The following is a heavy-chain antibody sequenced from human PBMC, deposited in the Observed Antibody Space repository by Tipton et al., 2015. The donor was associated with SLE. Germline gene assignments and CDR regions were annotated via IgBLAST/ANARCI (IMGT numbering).Heavy chain of an antibody. Sequence: TLSLTCTVSGGSISNYSWSWIRQPPGKGLEWIGSIYHSGNTYSNPSLKSRVTISVDTSKNQFSLQLSSVTAADTALYYCARLISAYDCNFDYWGQGTLVTVSS. V-gene: IGHV4-59*12. CDR1: GGSISNYS. D-gene: IGHD5-12*01. CDR3: ARLISAYDCNFDY. J-gene: IGHJ4*02. CDR2: IYHSGNT.